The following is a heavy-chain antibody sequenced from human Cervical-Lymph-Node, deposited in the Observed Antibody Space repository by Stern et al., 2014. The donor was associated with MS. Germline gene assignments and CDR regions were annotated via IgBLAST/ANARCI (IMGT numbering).Heavy chain of an antibody. V-gene: IGHV1-2*06. CDR1: GYTFTDSF. Sequence: QVQLMQSGAEVKKPGASVRVSCKPSGYTFTDSFIHWVRQAPGQGLEWVGRINPKTGGTNYPQKFQGRVTMTRDTSISTAYMELKRLRSDDTAVYYCAREGRFFDWLSHWGQGAQVTVSS. J-gene: IGHJ4*02. CDR3: AREGRFFDWLSH. D-gene: IGHD3-9*01. CDR2: INPKTGGT.